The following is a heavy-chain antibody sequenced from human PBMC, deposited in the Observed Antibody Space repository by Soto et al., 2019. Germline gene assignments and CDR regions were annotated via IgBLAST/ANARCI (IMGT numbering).Heavy chain of an antibody. CDR1: GFLFDDYA. J-gene: IGHJ4*02. CDR2: ISWNSRSI. Sequence: EVQLVESGGGLVQPGRSLRLSCAASGFLFDDYAMHWVRQAPGKGLEWVSGISWNSRSIGYADSVKGRFTISRDKAKNSLYLQMNSLRAEDTALYYYAKEAVGGYCSGGSSYSPFDYWGQGTLVTVSS. V-gene: IGHV3-9*01. D-gene: IGHD2-15*01. CDR3: AKEAVGGYCSGGSSYSPFDY.